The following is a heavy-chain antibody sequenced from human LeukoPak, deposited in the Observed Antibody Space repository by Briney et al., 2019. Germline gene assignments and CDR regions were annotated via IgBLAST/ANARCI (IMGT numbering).Heavy chain of an antibody. CDR1: GFTFSSYA. CDR3: ARDVVGSSNNGMDV. Sequence: GGSLRLSCAASGFTFSSYAMHWVRQAPGKGLEWVAVISYDGSNKYYADSVKGRFTISRDNSKNTLYLQMNSLRAEDTAVYYCARDVVGSSNNGMDVWSQGTTVTVSS. V-gene: IGHV3-30-3*01. J-gene: IGHJ6*02. D-gene: IGHD6-13*01. CDR2: ISYDGSNK.